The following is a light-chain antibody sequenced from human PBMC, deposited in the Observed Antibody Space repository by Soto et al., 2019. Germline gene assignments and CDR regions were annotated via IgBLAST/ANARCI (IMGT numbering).Light chain of an antibody. V-gene: IGLV2-8*01. J-gene: IGLJ3*02. CDR2: EVS. CDR1: SSDVGAYNY. Sequence: QSVLTQPPSASGSPGQSVTISCTGTSSDVGAYNYVSWYQQYPGKGPKLMIYEVSKRPSGVPDRFSGSKSGKTASLTVSGLQTEDEADYYCTSYAGSNIWVFGGGTKLTVL. CDR3: TSYAGSNIWV.